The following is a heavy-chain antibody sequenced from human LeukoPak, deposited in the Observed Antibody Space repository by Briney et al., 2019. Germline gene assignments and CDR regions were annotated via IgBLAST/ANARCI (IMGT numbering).Heavy chain of an antibody. CDR1: GYTFTSYG. V-gene: IGHV1-18*01. Sequence: GESLKISCKGSGYTFTSYGISWVRQAPGQGLEWMEWISAYNGNTNYAQKLQGRVTMTTDTSTSTAYMELRSLRSDDTAVYYCAREVGSRGSSGRPDYWGQGTLVTVSS. J-gene: IGHJ4*02. CDR3: AREVGSRGSSGRPDY. CDR2: ISAYNGNT. D-gene: IGHD6-19*01.